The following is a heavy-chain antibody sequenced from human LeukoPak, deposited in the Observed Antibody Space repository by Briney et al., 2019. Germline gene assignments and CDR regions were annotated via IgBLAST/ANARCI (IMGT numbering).Heavy chain of an antibody. CDR1: GGSISSYY. CDR3: ARATMIVGQNWYFDL. D-gene: IGHD3-22*01. Sequence: SETLSLTCTVSGGSISSYYWSWIRQPPGKGLEWIGYIYYSGSANYNPSLKSRVTISVDTSKNQFSLKLSSVTAADTDVYYCARATMIVGQNWYFDLWGRGTLVTVSS. J-gene: IGHJ2*01. CDR2: IYYSGSA. V-gene: IGHV4-59*01.